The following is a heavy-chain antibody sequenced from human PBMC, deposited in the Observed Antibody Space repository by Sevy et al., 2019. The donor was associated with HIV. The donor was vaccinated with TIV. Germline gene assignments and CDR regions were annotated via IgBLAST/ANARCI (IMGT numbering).Heavy chain of an antibody. V-gene: IGHV6-1*01. Sequence: KQSQTLSLTCAISGDSVSSNSAAWNWIRQSPSRGLEWLGRTYYRSRWYNDYAVSVKSRITINPDTFKNQFSLQLNSVIQEDTAVYYCARGVADRSSWYLDYYYYMDVWGKGTTVTVSS. CDR3: ARGVADRSSWYLDYYYYMDV. CDR2: TYYRSRWYN. CDR1: GDSVSSNSAA. J-gene: IGHJ6*03. D-gene: IGHD6-13*01.